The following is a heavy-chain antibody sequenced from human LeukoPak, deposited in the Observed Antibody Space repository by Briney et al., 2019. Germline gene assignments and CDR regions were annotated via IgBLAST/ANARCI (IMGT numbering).Heavy chain of an antibody. CDR3: ARDGVFRFEVGDVYYYYMDV. CDR2: INPNSGGT. D-gene: IGHD2-21*02. J-gene: IGHJ6*03. V-gene: IGHV1-2*02. Sequence: ASVKVSCKASGYTFTGYYMHWVRQAPGQGLEWMGWINPNSGGTNYAQKFQGRVTMTRDTSISTAYMDLSRLRSDDTAMYYCARDGVFRFEVGDVYYYYMDVWGKGTTVIISS. CDR1: GYTFTGYY.